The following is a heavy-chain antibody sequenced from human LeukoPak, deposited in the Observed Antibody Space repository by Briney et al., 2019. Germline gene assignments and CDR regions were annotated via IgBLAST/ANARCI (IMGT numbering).Heavy chain of an antibody. Sequence: GGSLRLSRAASGFTFSTYAMSWVRRAPGKGLEWVSAIGAGSGAITIYADSVKGRFTISRDNSKNTLYLQLNSLRADDTAVYHCARGEGGLRGFGTFDIWGQGTMVTVSS. CDR1: GFTFSTYA. D-gene: IGHD3-3*01. CDR2: IGAGSGAIT. CDR3: ARGEGGLRGFGTFDI. V-gene: IGHV3-23*01. J-gene: IGHJ3*02.